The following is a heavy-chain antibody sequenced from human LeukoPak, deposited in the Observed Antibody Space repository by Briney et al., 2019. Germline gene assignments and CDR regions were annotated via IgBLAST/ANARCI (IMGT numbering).Heavy chain of an antibody. Sequence: GASLRLSCAASGFTFSSYGMHWVRQAPGKGLEWVAVIWYDGSNKYYADSVKGRFTISRDNSKNTLYLQMNSLRAEDTAVYYCAKSAQYYYYYYMDVWGKGTTVTVSS. J-gene: IGHJ6*03. CDR1: GFTFSSYG. CDR3: AKSAQYYYYYYMDV. CDR2: IWYDGSNK. V-gene: IGHV3-33*06.